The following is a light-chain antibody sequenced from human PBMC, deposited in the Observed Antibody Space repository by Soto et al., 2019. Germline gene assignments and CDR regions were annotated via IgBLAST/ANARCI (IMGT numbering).Light chain of an antibody. CDR1: SSDVGSYNL. CDR2: EGN. V-gene: IGLV2-23*01. CDR3: CSYAGSSTWV. Sequence: QLVLTQPASVSGSPGQSITISCTGTSSDVGSYNLVSWYQQHPGKAPKLMIYEGNKRPSGVSDRFFGSKSGITASLTISGLQAEDEADYYCCSYAGSSTWVFGGGTKVTVL. J-gene: IGLJ3*02.